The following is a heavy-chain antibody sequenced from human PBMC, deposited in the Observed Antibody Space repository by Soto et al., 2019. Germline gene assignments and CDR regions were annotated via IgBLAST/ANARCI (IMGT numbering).Heavy chain of an antibody. V-gene: IGHV3-72*01. D-gene: IGHD3-22*01. CDR1: GFTLSGHY. CDR2: SRDQPRGHTT. CDR3: VRARYFTDSSAYTRCFDL. Sequence: WGALGVSCVSSGFTLSGHYIYWVRQAPGRGLDSVGRSRDQPRGHTTQYAAAVRGRFTTSREDSKNSVYLQMNRLESDDTAVYYCVRARYFTDSSAYTRCFDLWGQGTMFTVSS. J-gene: IGHJ4*02.